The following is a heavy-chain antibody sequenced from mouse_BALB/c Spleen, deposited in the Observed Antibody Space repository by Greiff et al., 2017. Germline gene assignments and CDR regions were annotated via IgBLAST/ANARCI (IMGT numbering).Heavy chain of an antibody. CDR2: IRLKSNNYAT. CDR1: GFTFSNYW. V-gene: IGHV6-6*02. CDR3: TRRGAYAMDY. Sequence: EVQLQESGGGLVQPGGSMKLSCVASGFTFSNYWMNWVRQSPEKGLEWVAEIRLKSNNYATHYAESVKGRFTISRDDSKSSVYLQMNNLRAEDTGIYYCTRRGAYAMDYWGQGTSVTVSS. J-gene: IGHJ4*01.